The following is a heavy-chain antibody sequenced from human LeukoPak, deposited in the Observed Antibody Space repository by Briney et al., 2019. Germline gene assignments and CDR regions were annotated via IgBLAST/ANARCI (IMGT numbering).Heavy chain of an antibody. CDR2: INHNGST. J-gene: IGHJ3*01. Sequence: SETLSLTCAVYGGSFSGYYWSWIRQPPGKGLEWIGEINHNGSTNYNPSLKSRVTISVDTSKNQFSLKLSSVTAADTAVYYCARLVGATTTHNWGQGTMVTVSS. CDR3: ARLVGATTTHN. V-gene: IGHV4-34*01. D-gene: IGHD1-26*01. CDR1: GGSFSGYY.